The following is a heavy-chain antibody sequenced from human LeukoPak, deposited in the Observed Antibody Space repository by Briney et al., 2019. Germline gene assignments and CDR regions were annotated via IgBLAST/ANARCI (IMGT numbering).Heavy chain of an antibody. J-gene: IGHJ4*02. V-gene: IGHV3-23*01. CDR1: GFTFSGYG. D-gene: IGHD6-13*01. CDR3: AKDAVYSSSWEYFPSYFDY. CDR2: ISGSGGST. Sequence: PGGTLRLSCAASGFTFSGYGMSWVRQAPGKGLEWVSAISGSGGSTYYADSVKGRFTISRDNSKNTLYLQMNSLRAEDTAVYYCAKDAVYSSSWEYFPSYFDYWGQGTLVTVSS.